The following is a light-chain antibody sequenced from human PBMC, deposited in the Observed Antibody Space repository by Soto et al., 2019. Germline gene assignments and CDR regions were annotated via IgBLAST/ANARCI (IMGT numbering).Light chain of an antibody. Sequence: DIQMTQSPSSLSASVGDRVTITCRASQSISSYLNWYQKKPGKAPKLLIYAASSLESGVPSRFSGSGTGTGFHLTIRSLQPEDFATYYCQQSYSTPRTFGQGTKVEIK. J-gene: IGKJ1*01. CDR2: AAS. CDR3: QQSYSTPRT. V-gene: IGKV1-39*01. CDR1: QSISSY.